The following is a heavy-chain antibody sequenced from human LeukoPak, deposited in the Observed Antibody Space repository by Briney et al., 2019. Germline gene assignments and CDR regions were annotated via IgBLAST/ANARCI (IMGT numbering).Heavy chain of an antibody. CDR2: IRYDGSNK. CDR3: AKDFWSSSKYFDY. Sequence: GGSLRLSCAASGFSFSNYDMHWVRQAPGKWLEWVAFIRYDGSNKYYADSVKGRFTISRDNSKNTLYLQMNSLRAEDTAVYYCAKDFWSSSKYFDYWGQGTLVTVFS. D-gene: IGHD6-6*01. CDR1: GFSFSNYD. J-gene: IGHJ4*02. V-gene: IGHV3-30*02.